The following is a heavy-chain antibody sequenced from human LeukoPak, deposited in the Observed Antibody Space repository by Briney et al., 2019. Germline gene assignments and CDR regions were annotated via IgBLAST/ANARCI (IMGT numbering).Heavy chain of an antibody. CDR3: ARDGAPHYDFWSGSGY. J-gene: IGHJ4*02. CDR1: GYTFTSYG. Sequence: ASVKVSCKASGYTFTSYGISWVRQAPGQGLEWMGWISAYNGNTNYAQKLQGRVTMTTDTSTSTAYMELRSLRSDDTAVYYCARDGAPHYDFWSGSGYWGQGTLVTVSS. V-gene: IGHV1-18*01. CDR2: ISAYNGNT. D-gene: IGHD3-3*01.